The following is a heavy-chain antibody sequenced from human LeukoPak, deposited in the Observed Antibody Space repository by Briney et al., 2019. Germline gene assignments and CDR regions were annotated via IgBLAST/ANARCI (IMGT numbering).Heavy chain of an antibody. V-gene: IGHV3-64*01. CDR1: GFTFSSYA. CDR3: ARDAEYCSSTSCYKDYYYYMDV. CDR2: ISSNGGST. Sequence: GGSLRLSCAASGFTFSSYAMHWVRQAPGKGLEYASAISSNGGSTYYANSVKGRFTISRDNSKNTLYLQMGSLRAEEMAVYYCARDAEYCSSTSCYKDYYYYMDVWGKGTTVTVSS. J-gene: IGHJ6*03. D-gene: IGHD2-2*02.